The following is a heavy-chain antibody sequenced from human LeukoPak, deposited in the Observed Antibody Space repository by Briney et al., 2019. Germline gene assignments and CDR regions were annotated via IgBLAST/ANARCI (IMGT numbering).Heavy chain of an antibody. CDR3: AKALGIAAAATLFDY. D-gene: IGHD6-13*01. CDR2: NSGSGGST. Sequence: GGSLRLSCAASGFTISSYAMSWVRQAPGKGLEWVSANSGSGGSTYYADSVKGRFTISRDNSKNTLYLQMNSLRAEDTAVYYCAKALGIAAAATLFDYWGQGTLVTVSS. V-gene: IGHV3-23*01. J-gene: IGHJ4*02. CDR1: GFTISSYA.